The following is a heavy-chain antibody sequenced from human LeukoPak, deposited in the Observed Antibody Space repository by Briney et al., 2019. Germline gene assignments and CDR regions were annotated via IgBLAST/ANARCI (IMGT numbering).Heavy chain of an antibody. Sequence: SETLSLTCAVYGGSFSGYCWSWIRQPPGKGLEWIREINHSGSTNYNPSLKSRVTISVDTSKNQFSLKLSSVTAADTAVYYCARLDIVVVPAAILGWFDPWGQGTLVTVSS. CDR3: ARLDIVVVPAAILGWFDP. D-gene: IGHD2-2*02. CDR2: INHSGST. CDR1: GGSFSGYC. V-gene: IGHV4-34*01. J-gene: IGHJ5*02.